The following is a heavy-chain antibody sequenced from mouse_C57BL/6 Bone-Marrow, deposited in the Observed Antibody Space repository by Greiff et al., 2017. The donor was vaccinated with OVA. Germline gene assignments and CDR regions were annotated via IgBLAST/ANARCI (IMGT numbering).Heavy chain of an antibody. J-gene: IGHJ3*01. CDR1: GYTFTSYW. CDR2: IYPGSGST. V-gene: IGHV1-55*01. D-gene: IGHD1-1*01. CDR3: ARPFYYYGSRDY. Sequence: QVQLQQPGAELVKPGASVKMSCKASGYTFTSYWITWVKQRPGQGLEWIGDIYPGSGSTNYNEKFKSKATLTVDTSSSTAYMQLSSLTSEDSAVYYCARPFYYYGSRDYWGQGTLVTVSA.